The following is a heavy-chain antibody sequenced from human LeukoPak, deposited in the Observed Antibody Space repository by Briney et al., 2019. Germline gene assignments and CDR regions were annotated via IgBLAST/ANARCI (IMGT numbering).Heavy chain of an antibody. CDR2: IYYSGST. Sequence: PSETLSPTCTVSGGSISSGGYYWSWIRQHPGKGLEWIGYIYYSGSTDYNPSLKSRFTMSVDTSKNQFSLKLSSVTAADTAVYYCASADYDMAFDIWGQGTMVTVSS. D-gene: IGHD3-9*01. V-gene: IGHV4-31*03. J-gene: IGHJ3*02. CDR1: GGSISSGGYY. CDR3: ASADYDMAFDI.